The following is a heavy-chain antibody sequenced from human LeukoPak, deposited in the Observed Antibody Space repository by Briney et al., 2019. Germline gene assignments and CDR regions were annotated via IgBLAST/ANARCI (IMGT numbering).Heavy chain of an antibody. V-gene: IGHV1-69*13. J-gene: IGHJ3*02. Sequence: GASVKVSCKASGGTFSSYAISWVRQAPGQGLEWMGGIIPIFGTANYAQKFQGRVTITADESTSTAYMELSSLRSEDTAVYYCAREATVTDAFDIWGQGTMVTVSS. CDR1: GGTFSSYA. CDR2: IIPIFGTA. CDR3: AREATVTDAFDI. D-gene: IGHD4-11*01.